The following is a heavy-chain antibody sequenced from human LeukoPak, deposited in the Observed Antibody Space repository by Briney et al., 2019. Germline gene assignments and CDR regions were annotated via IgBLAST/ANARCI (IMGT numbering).Heavy chain of an antibody. CDR3: ARGYSSSSPPDY. J-gene: IGHJ4*02. D-gene: IGHD6-6*01. CDR2: IYRGGST. CDR1: GFTVSSNY. V-gene: IGHV3-66*01. Sequence: GGSLRLSCAASGFTVSSNYMSWVRQAPGKGLEWVSVIYRGGSTYYADSVKGRFTISRDNSKNTLYLQMNSLRAEDTAVYYCARGYSSSSPPDYWGQGTLVTVSS.